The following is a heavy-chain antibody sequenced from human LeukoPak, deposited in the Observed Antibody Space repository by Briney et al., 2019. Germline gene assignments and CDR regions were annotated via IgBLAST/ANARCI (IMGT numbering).Heavy chain of an antibody. CDR2: ISSSSGYI. J-gene: IGHJ4*02. V-gene: IGHV3-21*01. D-gene: IGHD3-22*01. Sequence: GGSLRLSCAASGFTFSRYNMNWVRQAPGEGLEWVSYISSSSGYIYYADLVKGRFTISRDNAKKSLYLQMNSLRAEDTAVYYCAREVYDSKFSLDNWGQGTLVTVSS. CDR1: GFTFSRYN. CDR3: AREVYDSKFSLDN.